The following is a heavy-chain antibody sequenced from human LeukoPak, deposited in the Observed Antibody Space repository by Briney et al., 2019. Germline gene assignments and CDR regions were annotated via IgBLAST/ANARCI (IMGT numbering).Heavy chain of an antibody. CDR2: IYYSGST. J-gene: IGHJ4*02. CDR1: GGSISSNSYY. V-gene: IGHV4-39*01. Sequence: SETLSLTCGVSGGSISSNSYYLGWIRQPPGKGLEWIGSIYYSGSTYYNPSLKSRVTISVDTSKNQFSLKLSSVTAADTAVFYCARSPTWYYFDYWGQGALVTVSS. CDR3: ARSPTWYYFDY. D-gene: IGHD2-8*01.